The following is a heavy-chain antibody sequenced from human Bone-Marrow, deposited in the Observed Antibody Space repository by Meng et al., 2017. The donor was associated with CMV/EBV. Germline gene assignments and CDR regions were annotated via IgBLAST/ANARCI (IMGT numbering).Heavy chain of an antibody. J-gene: IGHJ3*02. D-gene: IGHD3-10*01. CDR2: IYYSGST. CDR3: ARLTIRRGLLHVRAFDI. V-gene: IGHV4-39*07. Sequence: SETLSLTCTVSGGSITNSSYYWGWSRQSPGKGLEWIGNIYYSGSTYYQPSLKRRVTITVDTSKNQFSLKRSSVTAADTAIYYCARLTIRRGLLHVRAFDIWGQGTMVTVSS. CDR1: GGSITNSSYY.